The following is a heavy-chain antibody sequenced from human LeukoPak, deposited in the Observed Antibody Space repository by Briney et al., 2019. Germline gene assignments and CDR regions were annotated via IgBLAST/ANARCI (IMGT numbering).Heavy chain of an antibody. CDR3: AKDLEWLLTVPYFDY. J-gene: IGHJ4*02. Sequence: GGSLRLSCAASGFTFSSYAMSWVRQAPEKGLEWVSAISGSGGSTYYADSVKGRFTISRDNSKNTLYLQMNSLRAEDTAVYYCAKDLEWLLTVPYFDYWGQGTLVTVSS. CDR1: GFTFSSYA. CDR2: ISGSGGST. D-gene: IGHD3-3*01. V-gene: IGHV3-23*01.